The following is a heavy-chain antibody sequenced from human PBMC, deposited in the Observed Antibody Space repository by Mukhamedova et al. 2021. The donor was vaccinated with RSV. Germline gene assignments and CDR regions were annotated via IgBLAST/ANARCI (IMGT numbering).Heavy chain of an antibody. D-gene: IGHD5-18*01. Sequence: VRQAPGKGLEWVSAISGSGGSTYYADSVKGRFTISRDNSKNTLYLQMNSLRAEDTAVYYCSKTAMFLSAWGQVTLVTVSS. V-gene: IGHV3-23*01. CDR3: SKTAMFLSA. J-gene: IGHJ5*02. CDR2: ISGSGGST.